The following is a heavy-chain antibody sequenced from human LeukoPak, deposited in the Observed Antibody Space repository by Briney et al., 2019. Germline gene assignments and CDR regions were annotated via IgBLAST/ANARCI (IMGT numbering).Heavy chain of an antibody. D-gene: IGHD3-16*01. Sequence: SETLSLTCTVSGGSINYYYWMWIRQPPGKGLEWIGSIYDSGSTYYNPSLKSRVTISVDTSKNQFSLKLNSVTAADTAVYYCARHYGPWGQGTLVTVSS. J-gene: IGHJ5*02. V-gene: IGHV4-59*05. CDR3: ARHYGP. CDR1: GGSINYYY. CDR2: IYDSGST.